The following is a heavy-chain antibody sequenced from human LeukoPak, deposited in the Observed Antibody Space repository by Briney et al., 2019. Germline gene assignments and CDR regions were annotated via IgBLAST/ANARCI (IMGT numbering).Heavy chain of an antibody. CDR1: GFTFSNYG. D-gene: IGHD3-10*01. CDR3: AKLLWFGELSDF. CDR2: INWNGDST. J-gene: IGHJ4*02. V-gene: IGHV3-23*01. Sequence: GGTQRLSCAASGFTFSNYGMNWVRQAPGKGLEWVSGINWNGDSTGYADSVKGRFTISRDNSKNTLCLQMNSLRAEDTAVYYCAKLLWFGELSDFWGQGTLVTVSS.